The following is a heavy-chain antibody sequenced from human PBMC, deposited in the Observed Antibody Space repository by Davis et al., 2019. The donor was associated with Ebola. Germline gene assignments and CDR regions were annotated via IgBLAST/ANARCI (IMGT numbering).Heavy chain of an antibody. CDR3: ARGNSVLRFLEWSLAE. V-gene: IGHV1-2*04. Sequence: AASVKVSCKASGYTFTGYYMHWVRQAPGQGLEWMGWINPNSDGTNYAQKFQGWVTMTRDTSISTAYMELSRLRSDDTAVYYCARGNSVLRFLEWSLAEWGQGTLVTVSS. J-gene: IGHJ4*02. CDR1: GYTFTGYY. D-gene: IGHD3-3*01. CDR2: INPNSDGT.